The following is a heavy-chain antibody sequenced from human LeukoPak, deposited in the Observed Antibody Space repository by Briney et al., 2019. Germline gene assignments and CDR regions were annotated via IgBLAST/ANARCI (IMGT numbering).Heavy chain of an antibody. Sequence: GGSLRLSCAASGFTFSSYSMNWVRQAPGKGLEWVSYISSSSSTIYYADSVKGRFTISRDNAKNSLYLQMNSLRAEDTAVYYCARDGTYYDFWSGPIDYWGQGTLVTVSS. CDR1: GFTFSSYS. CDR2: ISSSSSTI. CDR3: ARDGTYYDFWSGPIDY. J-gene: IGHJ4*02. V-gene: IGHV3-48*01. D-gene: IGHD3-3*01.